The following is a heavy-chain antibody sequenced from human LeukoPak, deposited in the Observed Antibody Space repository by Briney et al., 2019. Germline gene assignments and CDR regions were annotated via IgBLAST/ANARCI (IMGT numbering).Heavy chain of an antibody. J-gene: IGHJ5*02. CDR1: GGSISSYY. D-gene: IGHD5-12*01. V-gene: IGHV4-59*01. CDR2: IYYSGST. CDR3: ARGGLGNWFDP. Sequence: PSETLSLTCTVSGGSISSYYWSWIRQPPGKGLEWIGYIYYSGSTNYNPSLKSRVTISVDTSKNQFSLKLSSVTAADTAVYYCARGGLGNWFDPWGQGTLSPSPQ.